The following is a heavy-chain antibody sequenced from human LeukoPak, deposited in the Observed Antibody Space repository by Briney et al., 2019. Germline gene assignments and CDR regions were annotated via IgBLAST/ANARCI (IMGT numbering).Heavy chain of an antibody. Sequence: GGSLRLSCAASGFTFSSYSMNWVRQAPGKGLEWVSSISSSSSYIYYADSVKGRFTISRDNAKNSLYLQMNSLRAEDTAVYYCARDTGALMFRGEMGYWGQGTLVTVSS. J-gene: IGHJ4*02. CDR1: GFTFSSYS. CDR2: ISSSSSYI. CDR3: ARDTGALMFRGEMGY. V-gene: IGHV3-21*01. D-gene: IGHD3-10*01.